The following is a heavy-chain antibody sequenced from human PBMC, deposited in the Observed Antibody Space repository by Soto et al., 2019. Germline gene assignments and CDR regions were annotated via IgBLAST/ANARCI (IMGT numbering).Heavy chain of an antibody. CDR2: INPATGAA. V-gene: IGHV1-2*02. Sequence: QLHLVQSGAVVKKPGASVTVSCSASGYPVTAYYMYWVRQAPGRGLEWMGGINPATGAAKYTQTFQGRVTMARDTSPSTVVRELSGLTSEDTAVFYCARGGGVGVAGSAAFDMWGQGTLVTVSS. CDR1: GYPVTAYY. CDR3: ARGGGVGVAGSAAFDM. D-gene: IGHD3-3*01. J-gene: IGHJ3*02.